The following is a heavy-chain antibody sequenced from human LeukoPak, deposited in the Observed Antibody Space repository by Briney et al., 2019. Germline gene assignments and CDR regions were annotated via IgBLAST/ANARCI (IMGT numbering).Heavy chain of an antibody. CDR1: GFTFSTYA. Sequence: PGVSLRLSCAASGFTFSTYAMSWVRQAPGKGLEWVSVISGGGGDTFYADSVKGRFTISRDNSKNTVYLQLNSLGAEDTAVYYCARDRIAGTSPKMDYWGQGALVTVSS. D-gene: IGHD1-7*01. CDR3: ARDRIAGTSPKMDY. CDR2: ISGGGGDT. V-gene: IGHV3-23*01. J-gene: IGHJ4*02.